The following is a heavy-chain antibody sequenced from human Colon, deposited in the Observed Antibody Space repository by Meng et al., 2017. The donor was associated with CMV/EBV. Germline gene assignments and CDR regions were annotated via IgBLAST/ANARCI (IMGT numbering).Heavy chain of an antibody. V-gene: IGHV4-61*08. D-gene: IGHD2/OR15-2a*01. Sequence: VQLQESGPGLVKPSETLSLTFIVSGVSVTSGAYHWSWIRQSPGKGLEWIGYIYDTGTTIYNPSLKSRVTIFLETSKNQFSLNLNSMTTADTAVYYCAKSRSSTPGIVDDWGQGTLVTVSS. J-gene: IGHJ4*02. CDR2: IYDTGTT. CDR3: AKSRSSTPGIVDD. CDR1: GVSVTSGAYH.